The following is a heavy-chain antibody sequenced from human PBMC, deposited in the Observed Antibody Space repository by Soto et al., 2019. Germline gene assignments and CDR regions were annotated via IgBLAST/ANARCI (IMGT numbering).Heavy chain of an antibody. Sequence: GGSLRLSCVVSGFTFSSYWMHWVRQAPGEGLVWVSRINNEGSATNYADSVKGRFTISRDIAKNTLHLQMNSLRAEDTGVYYCATVFDYWGQGTLVTVSS. CDR3: ATVFDY. D-gene: IGHD4-17*01. CDR2: INNEGSAT. V-gene: IGHV3-74*01. J-gene: IGHJ4*02. CDR1: GFTFSSYW.